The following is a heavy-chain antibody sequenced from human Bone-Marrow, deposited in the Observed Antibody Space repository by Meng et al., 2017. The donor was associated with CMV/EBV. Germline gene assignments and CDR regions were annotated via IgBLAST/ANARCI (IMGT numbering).Heavy chain of an antibody. Sequence: GESLKISCVGSGFTFSNAWMNWVRQAPGKGLEWVGRIKSAVLGGNTAYTTSVKGRFSISRDDSRDTVYLQMNSLTTEDTGIYYCATGFMHGYDVNYWGQGTLVTVSS. CDR2: IKSAVLGGNT. J-gene: IGHJ4*02. CDR3: ATGFMHGYDVNY. D-gene: IGHD5-12*01. CDR1: GFTFSNAW. V-gene: IGHV3-15*01.